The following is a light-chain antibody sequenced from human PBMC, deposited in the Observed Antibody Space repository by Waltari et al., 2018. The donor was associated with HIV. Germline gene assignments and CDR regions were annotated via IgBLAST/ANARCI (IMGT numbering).Light chain of an antibody. CDR1: DIGSKS. J-gene: IGLJ2*01. Sequence: SYVLTQPHSLSVAPGRTARMNCGGIDIGSKSVHWYRQKSGQAPVLVISYDRYRSSGSPERFSGSNSGNTATLTVSRVEAGDEADYYCHVWDAKTEHGLFGGGTKLSVL. V-gene: IGLV3-21*04. CDR3: HVWDAKTEHGL. CDR2: YDR.